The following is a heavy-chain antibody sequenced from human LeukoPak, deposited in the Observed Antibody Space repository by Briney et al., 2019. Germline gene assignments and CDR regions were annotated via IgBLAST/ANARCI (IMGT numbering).Heavy chain of an antibody. Sequence: GALVKVSCKVSGYTLTELSMHWVRQAPGKGLEWLGGFDPEYGKTIYAQKFQGRVTMTEDTSTDTAYMELSSLRSEDTAMYFCATDSLTLWGQGTLVTVSS. V-gene: IGHV1-24*01. CDR1: GYTLTELS. CDR2: FDPEYGKT. CDR3: ATDSLTL. J-gene: IGHJ4*02.